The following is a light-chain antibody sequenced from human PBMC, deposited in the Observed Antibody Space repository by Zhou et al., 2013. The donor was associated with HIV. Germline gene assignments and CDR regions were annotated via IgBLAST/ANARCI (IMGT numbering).Light chain of an antibody. CDR2: EVN. J-gene: IGLJ2*01. CDR1: SSDVGGYNY. V-gene: IGLV2-8*01. Sequence: QSALTQPPSASGTPGQSVTISCTGTSSDVGGYNYVAWYQLHPGKVPKIMIYEVNKRPSGVPDRFSGSKSGNTASLTVSGLQAEDEADYYCSSYAGSNNLVFGAGTKLTVL. CDR3: SSYAGSNNLV.